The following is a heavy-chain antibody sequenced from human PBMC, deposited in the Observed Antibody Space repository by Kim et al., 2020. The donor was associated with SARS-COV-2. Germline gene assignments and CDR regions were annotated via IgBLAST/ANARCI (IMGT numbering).Heavy chain of an antibody. J-gene: IGHJ4*02. Sequence: SVSGRLTISRDNSKTTLDLHMNSLRAEDTAVYYCASLSYGSGSYYGYFDYWGQGTLVTVSS. D-gene: IGHD3-10*01. CDR3: ASLSYGSGSYYGYFDY. V-gene: IGHV3-23*01.